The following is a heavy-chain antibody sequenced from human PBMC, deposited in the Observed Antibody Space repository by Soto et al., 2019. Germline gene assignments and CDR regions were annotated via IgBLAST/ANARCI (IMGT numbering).Heavy chain of an antibody. CDR1: GGTFSSYA. CDR2: IIPIFGTA. D-gene: IGHD1-26*01. J-gene: IGHJ6*02. V-gene: IGHV1-69*13. CDR3: ASRSYIGYYYYVMDV. Sequence: ASVKVSCKASGGTFSSYAISWVRQAPGQGLEWMGGIIPIFGTANYAQKFQGRVTITADESTSTAYMELSSLRSEDTAVYYRASRSYIGYYYYVMDVWGQRTTFTGSS.